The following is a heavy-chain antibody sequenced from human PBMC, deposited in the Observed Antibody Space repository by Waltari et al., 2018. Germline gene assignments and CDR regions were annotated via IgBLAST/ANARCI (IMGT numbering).Heavy chain of an antibody. CDR2: IGSTGTK. J-gene: IGHJ4*02. V-gene: IGHV3-48*03. D-gene: IGHD3-3*01. CDR3: ARRFN. CDR1: GFTFSDYE. Sequence: VQLVESGGGLVQPGGSLRLSCEASGFTFSDYEMNWVRQAPGKGLESISYIGSTGTKYYADSVKGRFTISRDNTKNSLYLQMDSVRAEDTGIYYCARRFNWGQGALVTVSS.